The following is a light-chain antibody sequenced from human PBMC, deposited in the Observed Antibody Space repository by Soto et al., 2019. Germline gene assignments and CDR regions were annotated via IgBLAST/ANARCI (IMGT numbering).Light chain of an antibody. Sequence: QSVLTQPASVSGSPGQSITISCTGTSSDVGGYNYASWYQQHPGKAPKLMIYEVSNRPSGVSNRFSGSKSSNTASLTISGLQAEDEADYYCSSYTSSSTLVFGTGTKVTVL. V-gene: IGLV2-14*01. CDR3: SSYTSSSTLV. CDR1: SSDVGGYNY. J-gene: IGLJ1*01. CDR2: EVS.